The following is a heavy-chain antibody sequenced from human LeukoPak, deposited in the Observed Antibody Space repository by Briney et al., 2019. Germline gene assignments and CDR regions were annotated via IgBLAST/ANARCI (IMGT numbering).Heavy chain of an antibody. CDR3: AFQPRYYYDSSGYPPYYYYYYMDV. V-gene: IGHV4-39*01. CDR1: GGSISSSSYY. CDR2: IYYSGST. J-gene: IGHJ6*03. D-gene: IGHD3-22*01. Sequence: SETLSLTCTVSGGSISSSSYYWGWIRQPPGKGLEWIGSIYYSGSTYYNPSLKSRVTISVDTSKNQFSLKLSSVTAADTAVYYCAFQPRYYYDSSGYPPYYYYYYMDVWGKGTTVTVSS.